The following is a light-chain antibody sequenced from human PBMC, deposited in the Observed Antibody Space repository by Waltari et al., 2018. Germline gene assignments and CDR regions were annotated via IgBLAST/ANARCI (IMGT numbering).Light chain of an antibody. CDR1: QRVSSY. J-gene: IGKJ1*01. CDR3: QQRSNWPQWT. Sequence: EIVLTQSPATLPLSPGERATLSCRASQRVSSYLAWYHQKPGQAPRLLIYDASNRATGIPARFSGSGSGTDFTLTISSLEPEDFAVYYCQQRSNWPQWTFGQGTKVEI. CDR2: DAS. V-gene: IGKV3-11*01.